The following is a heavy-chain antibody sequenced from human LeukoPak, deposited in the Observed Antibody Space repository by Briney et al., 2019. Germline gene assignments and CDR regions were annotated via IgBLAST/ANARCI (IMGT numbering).Heavy chain of an antibody. D-gene: IGHD4-17*01. J-gene: IGHJ6*03. CDR2: INPNSGGT. V-gene: IGHV1-2*02. CDR3: ARTLRLAYYYYYMDV. CDR1: GYTFTGYY. Sequence: ASVKVSCKASGYTFTGYYMHWVRQAPGQGLEWMGWINPNSGGTNYAQKFQGRVTMTRDTSISTAYMELSRLGSDDTAVYYCARTLRLAYYYYYMDVWGKGTTVTISS.